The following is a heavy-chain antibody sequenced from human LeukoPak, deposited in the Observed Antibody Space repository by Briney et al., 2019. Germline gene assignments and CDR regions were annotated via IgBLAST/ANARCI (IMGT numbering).Heavy chain of an antibody. D-gene: IGHD3-22*01. CDR1: GFTFSRNG. Sequence: GGSLRLSCAASGFTFSRNGMTWVRQAPGKGLEWVGRIKSKTDGGTTDYAAPVKGRFTISRDDSKNTLYLQMNSLKTEDTAVYYCTTDGYYDSSGYTPQVDFWGQGTLVTVSS. CDR3: TTDGYYDSSGYTPQVDF. J-gene: IGHJ4*02. V-gene: IGHV3-15*01. CDR2: IKSKTDGGTT.